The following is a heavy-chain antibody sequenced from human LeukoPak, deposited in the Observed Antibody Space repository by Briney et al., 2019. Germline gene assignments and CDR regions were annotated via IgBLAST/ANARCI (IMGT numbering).Heavy chain of an antibody. CDR2: IYYSGST. V-gene: IGHV4-59*01. Sequence: SSETLSLTCTVSGGSISSYYWSWIRQPPGKGLEWIGYIYYSGSTNHNPSLKSRVTISVDTSKNQFSLKLSSVTAADTAVYYCARKGRTFFDPWGQGTLVTVSS. D-gene: IGHD2-15*01. CDR3: ARKGRTFFDP. J-gene: IGHJ5*02. CDR1: GGSISSYY.